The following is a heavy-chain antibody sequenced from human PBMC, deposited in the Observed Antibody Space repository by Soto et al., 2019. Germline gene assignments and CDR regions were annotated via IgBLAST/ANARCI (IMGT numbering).Heavy chain of an antibody. CDR1: GFTFTSYA. V-gene: IGHV3-30-3*01. D-gene: IGHD3-3*01. CDR3: ARGTTLVIFDYGIEV. J-gene: IGHJ6*02. CDR2: ISNDGSNY. Sequence: PGGSLRLSCAASGFTFTSYAMHWVRQAPGKGLEWVAVISNDGSNYYYADSVRGRFTITRDNTKNTLFLQMSSLRGEDSGVYYCARGTTLVIFDYGIEVWGQGTTVTVSS.